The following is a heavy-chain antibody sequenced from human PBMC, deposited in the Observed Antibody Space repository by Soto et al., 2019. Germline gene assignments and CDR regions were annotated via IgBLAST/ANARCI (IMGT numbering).Heavy chain of an antibody. CDR2: IYYSGST. CDR1: GGSISSSSYY. Sequence: QLQLQESGPGLVKPSETLSLTCTVSGGSISSSSYYWGWIRQPPGKGLEWIGSIYYSGSTYYNPSLKSRVTISVDTSKNQFSLKLSSVTAADTAVYYCARRIAVAGVRMVDYWGQGTLVTVSS. V-gene: IGHV4-39*01. CDR3: ARRIAVAGVRMVDY. D-gene: IGHD6-19*01. J-gene: IGHJ4*02.